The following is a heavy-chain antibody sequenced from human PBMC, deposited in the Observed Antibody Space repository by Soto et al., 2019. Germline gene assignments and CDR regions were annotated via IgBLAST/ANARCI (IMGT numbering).Heavy chain of an antibody. D-gene: IGHD2-21*02. V-gene: IGHV4-31*03. Sequence: QVQLQESGPGLVKPSQTLSLTCTVSGGSISSGGYYWSWIRQHPGKGLEWIGYIYYSGSTYYNPSVKSRVTISVDTSKTQFSLKLSSVTAADTAVYYCARVADIVVVTAIPSCWYFDLWGRGTLVTVSS. J-gene: IGHJ2*01. CDR2: IYYSGST. CDR1: GGSISSGGYY. CDR3: ARVADIVVVTAIPSCWYFDL.